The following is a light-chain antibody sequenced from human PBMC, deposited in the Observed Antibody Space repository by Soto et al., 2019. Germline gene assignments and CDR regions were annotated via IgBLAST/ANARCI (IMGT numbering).Light chain of an antibody. CDR1: SSDVGGYNY. V-gene: IGLV2-11*01. Sequence: QSALTQPRSVSASPGQSVTISCTGTSSDVGGYNYVSWFQHHPGKAPKLVISEVTKRPSGVPDRFSGSKSGNTASLTISGLQAEDEADYYCCSYAGTYTWVFGGGTQLTVL. J-gene: IGLJ3*02. CDR2: EVT. CDR3: CSYAGTYTWV.